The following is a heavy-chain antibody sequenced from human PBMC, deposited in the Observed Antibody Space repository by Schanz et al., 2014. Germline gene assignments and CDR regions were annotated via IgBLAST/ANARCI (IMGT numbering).Heavy chain of an antibody. CDR3: ARDQSPYTNSSDVRYFDY. CDR2: IIPILGIA. J-gene: IGHJ4*02. V-gene: IGHV1-69*08. Sequence: QVQLVQSEAEVKKPGSSVKVSCKASGGTFSSYTISWVRQAPGQGLEWMGRIIPILGIANYAQNFQGRVTITADKSTSTAYMELSSLRSDDTAVYYCARDQSPYTNSSDVRYFDYWGQGSLVTVSS. CDR1: GGTFSSYT. D-gene: IGHD6-6*01.